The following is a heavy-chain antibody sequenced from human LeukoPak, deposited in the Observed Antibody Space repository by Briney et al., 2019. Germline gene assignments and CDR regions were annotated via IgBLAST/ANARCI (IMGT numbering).Heavy chain of an antibody. D-gene: IGHD2-2*01. J-gene: IGHJ5*02. CDR3: ARVLTAVYNWFDP. CDR2: IYTSGST. Sequence: SSETLSLTCTVSGGSISSYYWSWIRQPPGKGLEWIGYIYTSGSTNYNPSLKSRVTISVDTSKNQFSLKLSSVTAADTAVYYCARVLTAVYNWFDPWGQGTLVTVSS. CDR1: GGSISSYY. V-gene: IGHV4-4*09.